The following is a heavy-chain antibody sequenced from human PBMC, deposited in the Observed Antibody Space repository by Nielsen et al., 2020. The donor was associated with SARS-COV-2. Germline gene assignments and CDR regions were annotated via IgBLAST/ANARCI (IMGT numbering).Heavy chain of an antibody. CDR1: GYTFTSYA. J-gene: IGHJ6*03. Sequence: GESLKISCAASGYTFTSYAMHWVRQAPGQRLEWMGWINAGNGNTKYSQKFQGRVTITRDTSASTAYMELSSLRSEDTAVYYCARDLVVGATTWYYMDVWGKGTTVTVSS. V-gene: IGHV1-3*01. CDR2: INAGNGNT. D-gene: IGHD1-26*01. CDR3: ARDLVVGATTWYYMDV.